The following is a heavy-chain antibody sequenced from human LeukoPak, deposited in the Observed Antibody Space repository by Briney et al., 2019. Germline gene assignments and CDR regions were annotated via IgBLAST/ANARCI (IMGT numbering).Heavy chain of an antibody. CDR3: ARLSAMIAWH. Sequence: AGGPLRLSCEVSGFDFSTYSMNWVRQAPGKGLEWVSVIYSGGSTYYADSVKGRFTISRDNSKNTLYLQMNSLRAEDTAVYYCARLSAMIAWHWGQGTLVTVSS. CDR2: IYSGGST. D-gene: IGHD3-22*01. J-gene: IGHJ4*02. V-gene: IGHV3-53*01. CDR1: GFDFSTYS.